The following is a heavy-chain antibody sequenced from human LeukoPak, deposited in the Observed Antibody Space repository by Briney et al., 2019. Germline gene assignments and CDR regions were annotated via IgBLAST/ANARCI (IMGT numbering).Heavy chain of an antibody. CDR1: GYTFTGYY. CDR2: INPNSGGT. D-gene: IGHD3-3*01. V-gene: IGHV1-2*04. Sequence: GASVKVSCKASGYTFTGYYMHWVRQAPGQGLEWMGWINPNSGGTNYAQKFQGWVTMTRDTSISTAYMELSRLRSEDTAVYYCARGIQDDFWSGYKNWFDPWGQGTLVTVSS. CDR3: ARGIQDDFWSGYKNWFDP. J-gene: IGHJ5*02.